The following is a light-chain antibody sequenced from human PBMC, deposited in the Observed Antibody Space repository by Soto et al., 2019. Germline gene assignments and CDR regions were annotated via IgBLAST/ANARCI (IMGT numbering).Light chain of an antibody. CDR1: QGISSY. Sequence: AIRMTQSPSSLSASTGDRVTLTCWASQGISSYLAWYQQKPGKAPKLLIYAASTLQSGVPSRFSGSGSGTDFTLTISSLQSEDFAVYYCQQYTNWPPITFGQGTRLEIK. J-gene: IGKJ5*01. V-gene: IGKV1-8*01. CDR2: AAS. CDR3: QQYTNWPPIT.